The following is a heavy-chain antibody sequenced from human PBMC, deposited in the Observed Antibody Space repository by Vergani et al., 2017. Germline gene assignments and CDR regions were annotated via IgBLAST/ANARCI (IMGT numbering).Heavy chain of an antibody. V-gene: IGHV3-30*02. CDR1: GYTFGHFD. CDR3: AKKGGSLYYYGVDV. CDR2: IRYDGSNP. Sequence: QEQLLQSGGGVVQPGGSLRLSCIGSGYTFGHFDMHWVRQAPGKGLAWVAFIRYDGSNPQYIDSVKGRFTISRDQSKDTLFLQMDCLSPEDPGTYFCAKKGGSLYYYGVDVWGQGTTIPVSS. D-gene: IGHD1-26*01. J-gene: IGHJ6*02.